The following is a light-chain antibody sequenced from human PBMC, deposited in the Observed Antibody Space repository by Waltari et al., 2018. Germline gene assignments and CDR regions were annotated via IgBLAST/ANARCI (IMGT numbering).Light chain of an antibody. Sequence: QSALTQPASVSGSPGQSITISCTGTSSDVGGYDSVSWYQQHPGKAPKLMIFEVSNRPSGVSNRFSGSKSGNTASLTISGLLAEDEADYYCSSYTSSSTVVFGGGTKVTVL. J-gene: IGLJ2*01. CDR3: SSYTSSSTVV. CDR1: SSDVGGYDS. CDR2: EVS. V-gene: IGLV2-14*01.